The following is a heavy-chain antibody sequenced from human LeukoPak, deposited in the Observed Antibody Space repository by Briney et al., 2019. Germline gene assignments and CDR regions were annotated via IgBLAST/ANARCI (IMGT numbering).Heavy chain of an antibody. CDR1: GGSFSGYY. D-gene: IGHD1-1*01. J-gene: IGHJ4*02. V-gene: IGHV4-34*01. CDR3: ARGAIQRWYYFDY. Sequence: PSETLSLTCAVYGGSFSGYYWSWIRQPPGKGLEWIGEINHSGSTNYNPSLKSRVTISVDTSKNQFSLKLSSVTAADTAVYYCARGAIQRWYYFDYWGQGTLVTVSS. CDR2: INHSGST.